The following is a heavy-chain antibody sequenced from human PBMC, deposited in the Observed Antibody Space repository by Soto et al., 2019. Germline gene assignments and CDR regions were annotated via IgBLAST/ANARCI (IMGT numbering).Heavy chain of an antibody. V-gene: IGHV3-30-3*01. Sequence: SLRLSCAASGFSFSSYAMHWVRQAPGKGLEWVAIISYDASEKYYADSVKGRFTISRDNAKNTLFLQMNSLRVEDTAVYYCARGMYYDVSPGYSTFDPWGQGVPVTVSS. D-gene: IGHD3-9*01. J-gene: IGHJ5*02. CDR3: ARGMYYDVSPGYSTFDP. CDR1: GFSFSSYA. CDR2: ISYDASEK.